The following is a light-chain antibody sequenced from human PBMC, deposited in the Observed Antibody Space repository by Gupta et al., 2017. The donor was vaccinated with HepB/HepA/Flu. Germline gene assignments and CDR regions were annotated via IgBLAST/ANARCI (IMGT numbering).Light chain of an antibody. Sequence: SSELTQDPAVSVALGQPVRITCQGDSLRSYYASWYQQKPGQAPVLVMYCKNNRPSGIPDRFSGSSSGNTASLTIIGAQEEDEADYYCNSRDSSGNHRVFGGGTKLTVL. V-gene: IGLV3-19*01. CDR2: CKN. J-gene: IGLJ3*02. CDR3: NSRDSSGNHRV. CDR1: SLRSYY.